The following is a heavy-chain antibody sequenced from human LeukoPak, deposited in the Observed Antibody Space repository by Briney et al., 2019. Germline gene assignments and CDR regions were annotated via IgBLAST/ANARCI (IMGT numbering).Heavy chain of an antibody. J-gene: IGHJ4*02. CDR3: ARRSGRLQLDY. D-gene: IGHD1-26*01. Sequence: PGGSLRLSCAASGFTFSNYWMSWVRQAPGKGLEWVANIKQDGSEKYYVDSVKGRFTISRDNAKNSLYLQMNSLRAEDTAVYYCARRSGRLQLDYWGQGTLVTVSS. CDR1: GFTFSNYW. CDR2: IKQDGSEK. V-gene: IGHV3-7*01.